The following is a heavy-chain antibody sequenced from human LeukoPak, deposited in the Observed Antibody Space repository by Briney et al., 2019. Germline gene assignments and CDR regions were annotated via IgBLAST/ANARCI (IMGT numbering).Heavy chain of an antibody. D-gene: IGHD3-10*01. Sequence: ASVKVSCKASGYTFTRHYIHWVRQAPGQGLEWMGIINPSGGTTNFAQKFRGRLTLTSDTSTGTVYMELSSLRSEDTAVYYCARELGITRNWYGLEGRNCFDPWGQGTLVTVSS. V-gene: IGHV1-46*01. CDR3: ARELGITRNWYGLEGRNCFDP. CDR1: GYTFTRHY. CDR2: INPSGGTT. J-gene: IGHJ5*02.